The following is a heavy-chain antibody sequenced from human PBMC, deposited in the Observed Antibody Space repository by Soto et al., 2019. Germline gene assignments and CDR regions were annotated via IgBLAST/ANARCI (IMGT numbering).Heavy chain of an antibody. V-gene: IGHV4-4*02. J-gene: IGHJ4*02. CDR3: ARTPRRQWLPRDFDY. CDR1: GGSISSSNW. D-gene: IGHD6-19*01. CDR2: IYHSGST. Sequence: QVQLHESGPGLVKPSGTLSLTCAVSGGSISSSNWWSWVRQPPGKGLEWIGEIYHSGSTNYNPSLKSRVTISVDKSRNQVSRKLSSVTAADTAVYYCARTPRRQWLPRDFDYWGQGTLVTVSS.